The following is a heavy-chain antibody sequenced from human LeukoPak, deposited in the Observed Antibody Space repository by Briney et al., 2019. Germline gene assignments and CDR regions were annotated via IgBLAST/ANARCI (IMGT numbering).Heavy chain of an antibody. CDR3: ARGGQPLLGNWFDP. Sequence: SQTLSLTCTVSGGSISSGSYYWSWIRQPAGKGLEWIGRIYTSGSTNYNPSLKSRVTISVDTSKNQSSLKLSSVTAADTAVYYCARGGQPLLGNWFDPWGRGTLVTVSS. CDR1: GGSISSGSYY. J-gene: IGHJ5*02. D-gene: IGHD2-21*02. CDR2: IYTSGST. V-gene: IGHV4-61*02.